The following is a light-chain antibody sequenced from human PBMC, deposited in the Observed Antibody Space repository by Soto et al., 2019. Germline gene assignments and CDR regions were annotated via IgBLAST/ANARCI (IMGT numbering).Light chain of an antibody. CDR1: SSDIGGYDY. Sequence: VLTQAASVSGSPGQSITISCTGTSSDIGGYDYVSWYQHHPGKAPRLMIYEVRNRPSGVSNRFSGSKSGNTASLTIYGLQTEDEADYYCSSYTSNNTPVFGTGTKVT. V-gene: IGLV2-14*01. CDR3: SSYTSNNTPV. CDR2: EVR. J-gene: IGLJ1*01.